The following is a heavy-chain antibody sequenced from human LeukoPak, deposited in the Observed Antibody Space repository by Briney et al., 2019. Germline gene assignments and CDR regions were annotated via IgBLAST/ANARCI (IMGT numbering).Heavy chain of an antibody. CDR2: ISTSSSYI. Sequence: GGSLRLSCAASGFTFSSYSMNWVRQAPGKGLEWVSSISTSSSYIYYADSVKGRFTSSRDNAKKSLYLQMNSLRAEDTAVYYCARDTRYFDQNSLGYWGQGTLVTVSS. D-gene: IGHD3-9*01. CDR1: GFTFSSYS. V-gene: IGHV3-21*01. J-gene: IGHJ4*02. CDR3: ARDTRYFDQNSLGY.